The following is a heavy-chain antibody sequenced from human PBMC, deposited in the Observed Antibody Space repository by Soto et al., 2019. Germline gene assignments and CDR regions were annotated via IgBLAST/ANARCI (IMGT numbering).Heavy chain of an antibody. V-gene: IGHV3-53*01. Sequence: GGSLRLSCAASGFTVSDNYMNWVRQAPGEGLEWVSVIYSGGSTYYTDSVKGRFTISRDNSKNTLYLQMNSLRAEDTAVYYCARGYPTGGNGLDVWGQGTTVTSP. CDR2: IYSGGST. D-gene: IGHD2-15*01. J-gene: IGHJ6*02. CDR1: GFTVSDNY. CDR3: ARGYPTGGNGLDV.